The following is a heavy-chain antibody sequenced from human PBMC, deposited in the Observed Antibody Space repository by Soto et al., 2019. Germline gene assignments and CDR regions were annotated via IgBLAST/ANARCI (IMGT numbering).Heavy chain of an antibody. J-gene: IGHJ6*01. CDR3: VRQGIGFLHGLVDG. V-gene: IGHV4-59*08. Sequence: QVQVQQSGPGLVKPSETLSLTCTVSSGPSKSHNWGWIRQPPGRGLEWIGYVYDTWSTSYNPSLKSRVTVSETTSTNRISLTLRFVTAADTAVYYCVRQGIGFLHGLVDGWGQGTTVIVSS. CDR1: SGPSKSHN. CDR2: VYDTWST. D-gene: IGHD3-10*01.